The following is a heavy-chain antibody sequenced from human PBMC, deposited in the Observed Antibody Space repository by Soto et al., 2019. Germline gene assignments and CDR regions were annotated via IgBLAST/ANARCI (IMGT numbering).Heavy chain of an antibody. CDR2: IWYDGSNK. CDR3: ARDRDAYDYIWGSYRSPLNDY. D-gene: IGHD3-16*02. J-gene: IGHJ4*02. V-gene: IGHV3-33*01. CDR1: GFTFSSYG. Sequence: GGSLRLSCAASGFTFSSYGMHWVRQAPGKGLEWVAVIWYDGSNKYYADSVKGRFTISRDNSKNTLYLQMNSLRAEDTAVYYCARDRDAYDYIWGSYRSPLNDYWGQGTLVTVSS.